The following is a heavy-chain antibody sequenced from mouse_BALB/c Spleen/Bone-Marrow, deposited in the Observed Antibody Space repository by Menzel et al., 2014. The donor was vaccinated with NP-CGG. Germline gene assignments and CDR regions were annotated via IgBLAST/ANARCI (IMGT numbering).Heavy chain of an antibody. V-gene: IGHV7-3*02. CDR3: ARDSDWFAY. Sequence: DVMLVESGGGLVQPGGSLRLSCATSGFTFTDNYMTWVRQPPGKALEWLGFIRNKANGYTTEYSASVKGRFTISRDNSQSIPYLQMNTLRAEDSATYYCARDSDWFAYWGQGTLVTVSA. CDR1: GFTFTDNY. J-gene: IGHJ3*01. CDR2: IRNKANGYTT.